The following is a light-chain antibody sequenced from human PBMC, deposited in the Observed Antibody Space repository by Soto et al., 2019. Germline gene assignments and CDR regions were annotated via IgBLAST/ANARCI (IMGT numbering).Light chain of an antibody. CDR1: QSVNSN. CDR2: ATS. J-gene: IGKJ1*01. CDR3: QQYNSYPPWT. V-gene: IGKV3D-15*01. Sequence: EIVMTQSPATLSVSPGERGTLSCRASQSVNSNLAWYQHRPGQSPRLLIYATSSRATGIPDRFTGGGAGTGFTLTISRLEPEDFATYYCQQYNSYPPWTFGQGTKVDIK.